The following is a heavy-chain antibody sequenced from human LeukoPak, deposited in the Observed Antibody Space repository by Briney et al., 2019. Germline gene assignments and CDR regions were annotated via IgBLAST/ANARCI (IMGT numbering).Heavy chain of an antibody. V-gene: IGHV4-34*01. CDR3: ARESYSGSYYVPQSPDY. CDR1: GGSFSGYY. J-gene: IGHJ4*02. Sequence: SETLSLTCAVYGGSFSGYYWSWIRQPPGKGLEWIGEINHSGSTNYNPSLKSRVTISVDTSKNQFSLKLSSVIAADTAVYYCARESYSGSYYVPQSPDYWGQGTLVTVSS. D-gene: IGHD1-26*01. CDR2: INHSGST.